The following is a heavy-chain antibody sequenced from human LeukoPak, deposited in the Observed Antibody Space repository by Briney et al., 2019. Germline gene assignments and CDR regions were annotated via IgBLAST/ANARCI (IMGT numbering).Heavy chain of an antibody. D-gene: IGHD3-3*01. Sequence: ASETLSLTCTVSGGSISSYYWSWIRQPPGKGLEWIGYIYTSGSTNYNPSLKSRVTISVDTSKNQFSLKLSSETAADTAVYYCARHPPGLRFLEWLPLDYYYYMDVWGKGTTVTVSS. CDR2: IYTSGST. CDR3: ARHPPGLRFLEWLPLDYYYYMDV. V-gene: IGHV4-4*09. CDR1: GGSISSYY. J-gene: IGHJ6*03.